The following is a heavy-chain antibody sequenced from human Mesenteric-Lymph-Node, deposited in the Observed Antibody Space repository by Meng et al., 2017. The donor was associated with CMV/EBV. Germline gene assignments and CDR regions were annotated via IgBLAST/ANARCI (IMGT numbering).Heavy chain of an antibody. CDR2: ISNSGATT. D-gene: IGHD2-21*02. J-gene: IGHJ4*02. Sequence: GESLKISCVGSGFTFSSYAMSWVRQVPGKGLEWVAAISNSGATTHYRDSVKGRFTISRDNSKNTLYLQMNSLRAEDTAVYYCGKDGYCGGDWQCYYFDTWGQGTLVTVSS. CDR3: GKDGYCGGDWQCYYFDT. CDR1: GFTFSSYA. V-gene: IGHV3-23*01.